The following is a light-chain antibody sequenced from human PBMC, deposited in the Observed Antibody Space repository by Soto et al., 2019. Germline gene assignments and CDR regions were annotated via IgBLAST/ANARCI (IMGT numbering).Light chain of an antibody. V-gene: IGKV3-15*01. CDR2: GAS. J-gene: IGKJ2*01. Sequence: EIVMTRSPATLSVSPGERATLSCRASQSVSSNLAWYQQKPGQAPRLLIYGASTRATGIPARFSGSGSGTEFTLTISSLQSEDFAVYYCQQCNNWPYTFGQGTKLEIK. CDR3: QQCNNWPYT. CDR1: QSVSSN.